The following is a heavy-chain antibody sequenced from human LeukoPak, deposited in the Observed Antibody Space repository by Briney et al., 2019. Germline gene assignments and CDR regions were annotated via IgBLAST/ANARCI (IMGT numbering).Heavy chain of an antibody. V-gene: IGHV1-46*01. CDR1: GYTFTSYY. D-gene: IGHD2-2*01. CDR3: ARARGYCSSTSCYSHYYYYGMDV. Sequence: ASVKVSCKASGYTFTSYYMHWVRQAPGQGLESMGIINPSGGSTSYAQKFQGRVTMTRDTSTSTVYMELSSLRSEDTAVYYCARARGYCSSTSCYSHYYYYGMDVWGQGTTVTVSS. J-gene: IGHJ6*02. CDR2: INPSGGST.